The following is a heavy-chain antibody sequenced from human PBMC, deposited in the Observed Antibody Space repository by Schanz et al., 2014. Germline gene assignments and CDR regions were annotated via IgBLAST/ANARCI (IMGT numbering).Heavy chain of an antibody. J-gene: IGHJ4*02. Sequence: EVQLLESGGGLVQPGGSLRLSCAGSGFTFSSYAMSWVRQTPGKGLEWVSAINGNGGITYYADPVKGRFTISRDNSKNTLYLQMNSLRADDTAVYYCARDLLVSHYDFWSGNDYWGQGTLVTVSS. V-gene: IGHV3-23*01. CDR2: INGNGGIT. D-gene: IGHD3-3*01. CDR1: GFTFSSYA. CDR3: ARDLLVSHYDFWSGNDY.